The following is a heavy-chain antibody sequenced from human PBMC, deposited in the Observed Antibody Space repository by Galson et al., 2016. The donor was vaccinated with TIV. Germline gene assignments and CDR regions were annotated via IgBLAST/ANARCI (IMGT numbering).Heavy chain of an antibody. CDR1: GYTFTSYT. Sequence: SVKVSCKASGYTFTSYTMHWVRQAPGQRLEWMGWINVYNGNTRYSQKFRDRVTITRDTSATTAYMETYMELSSLTSEDTAVYYCVRARFKHFDFWGQGTLVTVSS. J-gene: IGHJ4*02. D-gene: IGHD3-10*01. CDR3: VRARFKHFDF. CDR2: INVYNGNT. V-gene: IGHV1-3*01.